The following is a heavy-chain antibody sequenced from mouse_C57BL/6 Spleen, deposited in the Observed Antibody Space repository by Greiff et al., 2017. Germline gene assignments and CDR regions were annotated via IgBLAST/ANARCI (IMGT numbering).Heavy chain of an antibody. J-gene: IGHJ3*01. D-gene: IGHD3-2*02. Sequence: QVQLQQSGAELMKPGASVKLSCKATGYTFTGYWIEWVKQRPGHGLEWMGEILPGSGSTNYNDKFKGKATFTADTSSNTAYMQLSSLTTEDSAIYYCARGEGQLRLRTFAYWGQGTLVTVSA. CDR2: ILPGSGST. CDR1: GYTFTGYW. V-gene: IGHV1-9*01. CDR3: ARGEGQLRLRTFAY.